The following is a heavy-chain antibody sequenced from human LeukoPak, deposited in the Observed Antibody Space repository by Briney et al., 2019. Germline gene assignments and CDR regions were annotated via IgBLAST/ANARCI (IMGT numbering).Heavy chain of an antibody. V-gene: IGHV3-49*04. Sequence: GGSLRLSCTASGSTFGDHAMSWVRQAPGKGGEGVGFIRSKAYRGTTEYAASVKGRFTISRDDSRRIAYLQMNSLNTEDTAVYYCTRGPIHLWLYDGVDVWGQGTTVIVSS. CDR2: IRSKAYRGTT. J-gene: IGHJ6*02. CDR3: TRGPIHLWLYDGVDV. D-gene: IGHD5-18*01. CDR1: GSTFGDHA.